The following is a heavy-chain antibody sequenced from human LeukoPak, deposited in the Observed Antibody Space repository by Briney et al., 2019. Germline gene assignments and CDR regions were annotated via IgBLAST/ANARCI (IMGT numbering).Heavy chain of an antibody. D-gene: IGHD7-27*01. CDR3: ARLTGSYLDY. J-gene: IGHJ4*02. Sequence: GESLRLSCAASGFTFSSNGMHWVRQAPGKGLEWVALIWYDGSKKYYADSVKGRFTISRDNSNNMLYLQMNSLRAEDTAVYYCARLTGSYLDYWGQGTVVTVSS. CDR1: GFTFSSNG. CDR2: IWYDGSKK. V-gene: IGHV3-33*01.